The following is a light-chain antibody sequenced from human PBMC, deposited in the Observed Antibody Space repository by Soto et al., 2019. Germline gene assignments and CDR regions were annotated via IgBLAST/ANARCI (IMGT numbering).Light chain of an antibody. Sequence: DIVMTQSPDSLAVSLGERATINCKSSQSVLYSSNNKNYLAWYQQKPGQPPKLLIYWASTRESRVPDRFSGRGSGTDFTLTISSLQAEDVAVYYCQQYYSSPRTFGQGTKVEMK. CDR3: QQYYSSPRT. CDR1: QSVLYSSNNKNY. J-gene: IGKJ1*01. V-gene: IGKV4-1*01. CDR2: WAS.